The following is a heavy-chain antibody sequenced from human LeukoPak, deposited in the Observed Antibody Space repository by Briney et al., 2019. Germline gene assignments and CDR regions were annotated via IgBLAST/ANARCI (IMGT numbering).Heavy chain of an antibody. D-gene: IGHD2-21*01. CDR2: IYWNDDK. CDR1: GFSLSTSGVG. Sequence: SGPTLVKPTQTLTLTCTFSGFSLSTSGVGVGWIRQPPGKALEWLALIYWNDDKRYSPSLKSRLTITKDTSKNQVVLTMTNMDPVDTATYYCAHSLRVHGGDPFDYWGQGTLVTVTS. J-gene: IGHJ4*02. V-gene: IGHV2-5*01. CDR3: AHSLRVHGGDPFDY.